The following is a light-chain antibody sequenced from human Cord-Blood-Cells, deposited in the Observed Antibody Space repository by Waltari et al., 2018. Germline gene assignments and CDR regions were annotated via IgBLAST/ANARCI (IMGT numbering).Light chain of an antibody. CDR3: MQALQTPYS. CDR1: QSLLHSNGYNY. CDR2: LGS. J-gene: IGKJ2*03. Sequence: DIVMTQSPLPLPVTPGELASISCRSSQSLLHSNGYNYWDWYLQKPGQSPQLLIYLGSNRASGVPDRFSGSGSGTDFTLKISRVEAEDVGVYYCMQALQTPYSFGQGTKLEIK. V-gene: IGKV2-28*01.